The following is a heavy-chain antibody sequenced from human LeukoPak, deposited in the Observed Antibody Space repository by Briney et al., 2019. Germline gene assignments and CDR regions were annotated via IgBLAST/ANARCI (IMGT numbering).Heavy chain of an antibody. D-gene: IGHD3-10*01. CDR1: GYTFTSYG. CDR3: ARDPSYGSGRPNWFDP. CDR2: ISACNGNT. Sequence: ASVKVSCKASGYTFTSYGISWVRQAPGQGLEWMGWISACNGNTNYAQKLQGRVTMTTDTSTSTAYMELRSLRSDDTAVYYCARDPSYGSGRPNWFDPWGQGTLVTVSS. V-gene: IGHV1-18*01. J-gene: IGHJ5*02.